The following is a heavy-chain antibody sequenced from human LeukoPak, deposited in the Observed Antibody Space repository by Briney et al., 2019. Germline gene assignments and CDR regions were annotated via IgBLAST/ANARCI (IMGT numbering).Heavy chain of an antibody. V-gene: IGHV3-53*01. J-gene: IGHJ4*02. CDR1: GCTVSSNY. D-gene: IGHD3-22*01. CDR3: ARGTAPYYYDSSGYPY. CDR2: IYSGDNT. Sequence: GGSLRLSCAASGCTVSSNYMSWVRQAPGKGLEWVSVIYSGDNTYYADSVKGRFTISRDNSKNTLYLHMNRLRAEDSAVYYCARGTAPYYYDSSGYPYWGQGTLVTVSS.